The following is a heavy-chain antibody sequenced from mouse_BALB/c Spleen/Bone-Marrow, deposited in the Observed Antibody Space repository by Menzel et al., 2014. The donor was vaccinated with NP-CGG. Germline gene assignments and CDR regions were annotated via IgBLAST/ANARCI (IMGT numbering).Heavy chain of an antibody. Sequence: VQLKQSGAELVKPGASVKLSCTASGFNIKDTYMHWVKQRPEQGLDWIGRIDPANGNTKYDPKFQGKATITADTSSNAAYLQLSSLTSEDTAVYYCAREDYGNSYAMDYWGRGTSVTVSS. J-gene: IGHJ4*01. V-gene: IGHV14-3*02. CDR2: IDPANGNT. D-gene: IGHD2-1*01. CDR1: GFNIKDTY. CDR3: AREDYGNSYAMDY.